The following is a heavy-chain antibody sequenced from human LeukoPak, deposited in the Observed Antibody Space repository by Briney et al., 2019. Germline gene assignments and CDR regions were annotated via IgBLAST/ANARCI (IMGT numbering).Heavy chain of an antibody. J-gene: IGHJ4*02. CDR2: IYNGGST. Sequence: GGSLSLSCAASGFTISSNYMSWIRQAPGKGLEWVAVIYNGGSTHYDDSVKGRFTISRDNSKNTLYLQLNSVSAEDTAVYYCARGGYYYDSSGYGVCDYWGQGTLVTVSS. CDR1: GFTISSNY. CDR3: ARGGYYYDSSGYGVCDY. V-gene: IGHV3-66*02. D-gene: IGHD3-22*01.